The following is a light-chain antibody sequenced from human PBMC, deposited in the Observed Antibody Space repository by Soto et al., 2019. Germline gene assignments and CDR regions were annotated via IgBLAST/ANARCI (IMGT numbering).Light chain of an antibody. CDR3: QQYNSYRWT. CDR1: QSISSW. Sequence: DIQMTQSPSTLSASSGDRVTITCRASQSISSWFAWYQQKPGKAPKLLIFDAYNLESGVPSRFSGSGSGTDFTLTISSLQPDDFATYYCQQYNSYRWTFGQGTKVDI. CDR2: DAY. V-gene: IGKV1-5*01. J-gene: IGKJ1*01.